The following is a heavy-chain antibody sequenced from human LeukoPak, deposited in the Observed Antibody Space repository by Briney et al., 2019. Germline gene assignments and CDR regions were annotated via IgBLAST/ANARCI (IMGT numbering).Heavy chain of an antibody. J-gene: IGHJ4*02. V-gene: IGHV4-39*07. D-gene: IGHD7-27*01. CDR2: VYSENT. CDR1: GDSISSSSFF. Sequence: SETLSLTCTVSGDSISSSSFFWGWIRQPPGKGLEWIGAVYSENTYYNPSLKSRVSISVDTSKNQFSLTMSSVTAADTAVYFCASRKLGNDYWGQGTLVTVSS. CDR3: ASRKLGNDY.